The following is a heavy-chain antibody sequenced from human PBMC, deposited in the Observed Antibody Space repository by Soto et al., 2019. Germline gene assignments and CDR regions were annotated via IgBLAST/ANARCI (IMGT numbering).Heavy chain of an antibody. CDR2: FIPIIGGG. CDR3: ARRNVSHSTAFDF. V-gene: IGHV1-69*01. D-gene: IGHD2-15*01. Sequence: VKVACKGAGGTIRDLVINWGRQAPGQGLEWMGGFIPIIGGGVNAQKFQGRVTITSDESTSTSYMELSSLKSEDTAMYFCARRNVSHSTAFDFWGQGTMVTVSS. J-gene: IGHJ3*01. CDR1: GGTIRDLV.